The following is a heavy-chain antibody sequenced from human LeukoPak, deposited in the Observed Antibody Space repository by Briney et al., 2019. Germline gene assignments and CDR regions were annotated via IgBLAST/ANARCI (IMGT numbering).Heavy chain of an antibody. J-gene: IGHJ6*03. Sequence: ASGKVSCKASGYTFTSYGISWARQAPGQGLEWMGWISAYNGNTNYAQKLQGRVTMTTDTSTSTAYMELRSLRSDDTAVYYCARGIAVEFYYYMDVWGKGTTVTVSS. D-gene: IGHD6-19*01. V-gene: IGHV1-18*01. CDR3: ARGIAVEFYYYMDV. CDR2: ISAYNGNT. CDR1: GYTFTSYG.